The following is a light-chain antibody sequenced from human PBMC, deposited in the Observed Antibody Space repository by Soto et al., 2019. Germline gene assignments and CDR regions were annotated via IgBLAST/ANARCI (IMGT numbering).Light chain of an antibody. CDR3: QQYGSSPPTWT. V-gene: IGKV3-20*01. Sequence: EIVMTQSPATPSVSPGERATLSCRASQSVSSNLAWYQQKPGQAPRLLIYGASSRATGIPDRFSGSGSGTDFTLTISRLEPEDFAVYYCQQYGSSPPTWTFGQGTKVDIK. CDR1: QSVSSN. J-gene: IGKJ1*01. CDR2: GAS.